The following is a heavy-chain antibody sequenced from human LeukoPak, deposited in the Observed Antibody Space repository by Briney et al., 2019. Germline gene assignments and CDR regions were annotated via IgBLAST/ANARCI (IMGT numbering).Heavy chain of an antibody. J-gene: IGHJ3*02. CDR3: ARRIRDSSGYLHDAFDI. D-gene: IGHD3-22*01. CDR2: INPNSGGT. CDR1: GYTFTGYY. Sequence: ASVKVSCKASGYTFTGYYMHWVRQAPGQGLEWMGWINPNSGGTNYAQKFQGRVTMTRDTSISTAYMELSRLRSDDTAVYYCARRIRDSSGYLHDAFDIWGQGTMVTVSS. V-gene: IGHV1-2*02.